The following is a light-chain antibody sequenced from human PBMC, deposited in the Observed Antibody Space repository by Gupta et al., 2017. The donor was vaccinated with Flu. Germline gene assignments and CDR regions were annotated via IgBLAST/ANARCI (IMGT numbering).Light chain of an antibody. CDR3: SSYSTGSTPWV. CDR2: EVS. J-gene: IGLJ3*02. Sequence: QSALTQPASVSVSHGQSITISCTGTSSDVGTSDYVSWYQQHPGKAPRLVIYEVSNRPSGVSNRFSGSKSGNTASLTISGLQAEDEADYYCSSYSTGSTPWVFGGGTKLTVL. CDR1: SSDVGTSDY. V-gene: IGLV2-14*03.